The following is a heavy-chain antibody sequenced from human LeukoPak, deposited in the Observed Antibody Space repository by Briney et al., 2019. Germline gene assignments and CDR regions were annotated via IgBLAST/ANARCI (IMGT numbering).Heavy chain of an antibody. CDR2: IKSKTDGGTT. V-gene: IGHV3-15*01. J-gene: IGHJ6*03. CDR3: TTAPSPVPSYYYYYMDV. Sequence: PGGSLRLSCAASGFTFSNAWMSWVRQAPGKGLEWVGRIKSKTDGGTTDYAAPVKGRFTISRDDSKNTLYLQMNSLKTEDTAVYYCTTAPSPVPSYYYYYMDVWGKGTPVTVSS. CDR1: GFTFSNAW.